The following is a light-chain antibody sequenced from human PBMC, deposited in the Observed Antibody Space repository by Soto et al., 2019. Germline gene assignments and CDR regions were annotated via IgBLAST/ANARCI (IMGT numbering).Light chain of an antibody. J-gene: IGKJ3*01. Sequence: EIVLTQSPAILSLSPGERVTLSCRASQSVRSQLAWYQQKPGQAPRLLIYDTSTRATAIPARFSGSGSGTEFTLTISSLEPEDFAVYYCQQRKNWACTFGPGTKVEIK. V-gene: IGKV3-11*01. CDR2: DTS. CDR3: QQRKNWACT. CDR1: QSVRSQ.